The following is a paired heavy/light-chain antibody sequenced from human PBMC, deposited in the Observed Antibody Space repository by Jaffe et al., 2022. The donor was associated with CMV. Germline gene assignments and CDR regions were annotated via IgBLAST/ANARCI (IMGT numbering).Heavy chain of an antibody. D-gene: IGHD3-10*01. J-gene: IGHJ3*02. V-gene: IGHV3-23*04. CDR2: ISGGGGST. Sequence: EVQLVESGGGLVQPGGSLRLSCAASGFTFSTYAMTWVRQAPGKGLEWVSAISGGGGSTYYVDSVKGRFTISRDNFKNTLHLQMNSLRAEDTALYYCAKGPLLWFGESYDALDIWGQGTMVTVSS. CDR3: AKGPLLWFGESYDALDI. CDR1: GFTFSTYA.
Light chain of an antibody. CDR1: SSNIGNYY. CDR2: ENN. J-gene: IGLJ3*02. V-gene: IGLV1-51*02. Sequence: QSVLTQPPSVSAAPGQKVTISCSGSSSNIGNYYVSWYQQLPGTAPKLLIYENNKRPSGIPDRFSGSKSGTSATLGITGLQTGDEADYYCGTWDSGLSAGVFGGGTNLTVL. CDR3: GTWDSGLSAGV.